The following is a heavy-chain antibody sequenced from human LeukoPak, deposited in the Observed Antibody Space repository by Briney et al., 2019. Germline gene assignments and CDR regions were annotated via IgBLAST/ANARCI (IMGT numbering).Heavy chain of an antibody. CDR3: ARHHEPRSIRAFDI. V-gene: IGHV4-39*01. CDR2: IYYSGST. Sequence: PSETLSLTCTVSGGSISSGDYYWGWIRQPPGKGLEWIGSIYYSGSTYYNPSLKSRVTISVDTSKNQFSLKLSSVTAADTAVYYCARHHEPRSIRAFDIWGQGTMVTVSS. J-gene: IGHJ3*02. CDR1: GGSISSGDYY.